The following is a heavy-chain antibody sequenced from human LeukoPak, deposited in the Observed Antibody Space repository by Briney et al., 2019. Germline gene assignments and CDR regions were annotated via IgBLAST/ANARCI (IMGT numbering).Heavy chain of an antibody. CDR2: ISGSGGST. D-gene: IGHD3-10*01. Sequence: GGSLRLSCAASGFTFSSYAMSWVRQAPGKGLEWVSAISGSGGSTYYADSVKGRFTISRDNSKNTLYLQMNSLRAEDTAVYYCAKIPKDYYYGSGSYHNGYYFDYWGQGTLVTVSS. CDR1: GFTFSSYA. J-gene: IGHJ4*02. CDR3: AKIPKDYYYGSGSYHNGYYFDY. V-gene: IGHV3-23*01.